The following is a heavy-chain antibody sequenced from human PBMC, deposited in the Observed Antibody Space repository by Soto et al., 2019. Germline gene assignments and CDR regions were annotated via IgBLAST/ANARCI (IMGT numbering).Heavy chain of an antibody. J-gene: IGHJ6*02. D-gene: IGHD2-2*01. CDR1: GVTFSNYV. CDR2: ISYDGSDK. CDR3: AKVTGYCSSSSCRRDYYYYYGMDV. V-gene: IGHV3-30*18. Sequence: WGCMTLSCAASGVTFSNYVMHWVGEAPGKGLEWVAVISYDGSDKYYADSVKGRFSISRDNSKNTLYLQMNSLRAEDTAVYYCAKVTGYCSSSSCRRDYYYYYGMDVWGQGPTVTVSS.